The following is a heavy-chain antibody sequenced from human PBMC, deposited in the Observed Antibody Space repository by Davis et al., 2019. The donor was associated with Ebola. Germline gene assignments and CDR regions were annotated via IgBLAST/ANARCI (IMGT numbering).Heavy chain of an antibody. CDR1: GGSISSNNYY. CDR2: LYYSGNT. Sequence: SETLSLTCSVSGGSISSNNYYWGWIRQSPGKGLAWIGNLYYSGNTYYNPSLKSRVTISVDTSKSQFSLKLNSVTAADTAVYYCARGHSYGSMVYGMDVWGQGTTVTVSS. D-gene: IGHD5-18*01. V-gene: IGHV4-39*01. CDR3: ARGHSYGSMVYGMDV. J-gene: IGHJ6*02.